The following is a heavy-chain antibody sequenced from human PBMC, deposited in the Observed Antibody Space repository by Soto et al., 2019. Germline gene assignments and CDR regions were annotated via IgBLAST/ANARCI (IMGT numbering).Heavy chain of an antibody. J-gene: IGHJ5*02. CDR3: ARVRPVAAGTNWFDP. V-gene: IGHV1-69*13. D-gene: IGHD6-13*01. Sequence: ASVKVSCKASGGTFSSYAISWVRQAPGQGLEWMGGIIPIFGTANYAQKFQGRVTITADESTGTAYMELSSLRSEDTAVYYCARVRPVAAGTNWFDPWGQGTLVTVSS. CDR2: IIPIFGTA. CDR1: GGTFSSYA.